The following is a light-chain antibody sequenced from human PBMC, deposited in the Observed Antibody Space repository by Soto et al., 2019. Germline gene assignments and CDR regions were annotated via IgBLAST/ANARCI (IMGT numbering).Light chain of an antibody. V-gene: IGLV2-11*01. Sequence: QSALTQPRSVSGSPGQSVTISCTGTSSDVGGYNYVSWYQQHPGKAPQLMIYDVNKRPSGVPDRFSGSKSGNTASLTISGLQAEDEADYYCRSYAGSYTWVFGGGTKLTVL. CDR2: DVN. J-gene: IGLJ3*02. CDR3: RSYAGSYTWV. CDR1: SSDVGGYNY.